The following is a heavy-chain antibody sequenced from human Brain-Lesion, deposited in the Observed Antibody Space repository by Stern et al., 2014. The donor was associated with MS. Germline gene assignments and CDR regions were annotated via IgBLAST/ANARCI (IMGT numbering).Heavy chain of an antibody. J-gene: IGHJ5*02. CDR1: GGSISSGGYY. CDR3: ARVGVYVQTGWFDP. V-gene: IGHV4-31*03. Sequence: QLQLQESGPGLVKPSQTLSLTCTVSGGSISSGGYYWSWIRQHPGKGLEWIGHIHYSGSTHYNSALKSRVTISRDTSKNQFSLNLNSVTAADTAVYYCARVGVYVQTGWFDPWGQGALVTVSS. CDR2: IHYSGST. D-gene: IGHD2-8*01.